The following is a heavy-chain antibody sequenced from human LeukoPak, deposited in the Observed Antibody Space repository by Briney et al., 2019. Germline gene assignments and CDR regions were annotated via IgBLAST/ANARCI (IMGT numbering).Heavy chain of an antibody. V-gene: IGHV3-30-3*01. CDR3: ARDRDGYNLPYYFDY. Sequence: GGSLRLSCAASGFTFSSYAMHWVRQAPGKGLEWVAVISYDGSNKYYADSVKGRFTISRDNSKNTLYLQMNSLRAEDTAVYYCARDRDGYNLPYYFDYWGQGTLVTVSS. J-gene: IGHJ4*02. D-gene: IGHD5-24*01. CDR2: ISYDGSNK. CDR1: GFTFSSYA.